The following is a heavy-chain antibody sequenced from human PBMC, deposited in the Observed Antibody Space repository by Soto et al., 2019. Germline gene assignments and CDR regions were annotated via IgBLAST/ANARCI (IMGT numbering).Heavy chain of an antibody. D-gene: IGHD5-12*01. CDR2: ISGSGGST. J-gene: IGHJ4*02. CDR3: AKSEVATIINY. Sequence: GGSLRLSCAASGFTFSSYAMSWVRQAPGKGLEWVSAISGSGGSTYYADSVKGRFTISRHNSKNTLYLQMNSLRAEDTAVYYCAKSEVATIINYWGQGTLVTVSS. CDR1: GFTFSSYA. V-gene: IGHV3-23*01.